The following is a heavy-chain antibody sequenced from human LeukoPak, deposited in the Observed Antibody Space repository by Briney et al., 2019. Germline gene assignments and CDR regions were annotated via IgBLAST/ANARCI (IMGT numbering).Heavy chain of an antibody. CDR3: ARDLHGGYSYEAFDY. D-gene: IGHD5-18*01. CDR2: IIGSGGST. Sequence: GGSLRLSCAASGFTFSSYAMSWVRQAPGKGLEWVSAIIGSGGSTYYADSVKGRFTLSRDNSKNTLYLQMNSLRVEDTAVYYCARDLHGGYSYEAFDYWGQGTLVTVSS. CDR1: GFTFSSYA. J-gene: IGHJ4*02. V-gene: IGHV3-23*01.